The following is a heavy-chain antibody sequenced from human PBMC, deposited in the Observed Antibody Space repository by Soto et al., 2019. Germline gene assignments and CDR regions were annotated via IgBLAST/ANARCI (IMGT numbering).Heavy chain of an antibody. CDR2: IAYDGSSK. J-gene: IGHJ5*02. V-gene: IGHV3-30*18. CDR3: AKSLDGVAVQEFDP. CDR1: GFTFENFG. D-gene: IGHD3-3*01. Sequence: QVQLVESGGGVVQPGMSRRLSCAASGFTFENFGMHWVRQAPGKGLEWVAVIAYDGSSKYYADSVKGRFTISRDNSNNTLDLQMNSLRVEDTAVYYCAKSLDGVAVQEFDPRGQGTLVTFSS.